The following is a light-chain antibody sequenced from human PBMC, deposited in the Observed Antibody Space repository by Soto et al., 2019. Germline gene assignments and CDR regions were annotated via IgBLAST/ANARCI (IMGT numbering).Light chain of an antibody. Sequence: DIQMTQSPSTLSASVGDRVSITCRASESISSWLAWYQQKPGKAPKIMINKASNLESGVPSRFSGSGSGTEFNITISSLQPDDFATYYCQQYNNYPLTFGGGTKVEIK. CDR2: KAS. J-gene: IGKJ4*01. V-gene: IGKV1-5*03. CDR3: QQYNNYPLT. CDR1: ESISSW.